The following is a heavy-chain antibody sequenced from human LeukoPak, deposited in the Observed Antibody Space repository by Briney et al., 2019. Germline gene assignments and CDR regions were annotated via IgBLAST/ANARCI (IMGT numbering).Heavy chain of an antibody. CDR1: GFTFGDYA. CDR3: TRAPVSRYSSSWYGPFDY. Sequence: GGSLRLSCTASGFTFGDYAMSWVRQAPGKGLEWVGFIRSKAYGGTTEYAASAKGRFTISRDDSKSIAYLQMNSLKTEDTAVYYCTRAPVSRYSSSWYGPFDYWGQGTLVTVSS. J-gene: IGHJ4*02. CDR2: IRSKAYGGTT. D-gene: IGHD6-13*01. V-gene: IGHV3-49*04.